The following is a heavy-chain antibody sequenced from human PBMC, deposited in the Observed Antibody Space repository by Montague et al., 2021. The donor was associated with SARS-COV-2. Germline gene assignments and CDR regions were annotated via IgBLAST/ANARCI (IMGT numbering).Heavy chain of an antibody. V-gene: IGHV4-59*01. Sequence: SETLSLTCTVSGGSISSYYWSWIRQPPGKGLEWIGYIYYSGSTNYNPSLKSRVTISVYTSKNQFSLKLSSVTAADTAVYYCARTPGQIAGDAFDIWGQGTMVTVSS. CDR1: GGSISSYY. D-gene: IGHD2-21*01. CDR2: IYYSGST. CDR3: ARTPGQIAGDAFDI. J-gene: IGHJ3*02.